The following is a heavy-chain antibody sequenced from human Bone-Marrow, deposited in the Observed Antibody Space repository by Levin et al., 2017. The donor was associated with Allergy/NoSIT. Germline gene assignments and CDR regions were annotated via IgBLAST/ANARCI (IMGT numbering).Heavy chain of an antibody. CDR3: TTAVGSWDRYLTTVTTRRKNCFDY. CDR2: IKSKTDGGTT. D-gene: IGHD4-17*01. Sequence: GGSLRLSCAASGFTFSNAWMSWVRQAPGKGLEWVGRIKSKTDGGTTDYAAPVKGRFTISRDDSKNTLYLQMNSLKTEDTAVYYCTTAVGSWDRYLTTVTTRRKNCFDYWGQGTLVTVSS. CDR1: GFTFSNAW. J-gene: IGHJ4*02. V-gene: IGHV3-15*01.